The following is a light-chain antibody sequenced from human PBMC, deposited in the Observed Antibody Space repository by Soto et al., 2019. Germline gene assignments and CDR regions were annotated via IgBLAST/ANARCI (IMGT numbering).Light chain of an antibody. CDR3: QTYDSRLSGLYV. V-gene: IGLV1-40*01. J-gene: IGLJ1*01. CDR2: GNT. CDR1: SSNIGAGSD. Sequence: QSALTQPPSISGAPGQRVTISCTGSSSNIGAGSDVHWYHQLPGTAPKLLIYGNTNRPSGVPDRFSGSKSGTSASLAIAGLQTEDEGDYHCQTYDSRLSGLYVFGTGTKVTVL.